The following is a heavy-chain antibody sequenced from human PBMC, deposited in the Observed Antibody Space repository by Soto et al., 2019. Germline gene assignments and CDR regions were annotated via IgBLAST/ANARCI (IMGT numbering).Heavy chain of an antibody. Sequence: KSGPTLVNPTQTLTLTCTFSGFSLSASGVGVGWIRQPPGKALEWLALIYWNGDKRYRPALESRLTITKDTSKNQVVLTMTNMDPLDTATYYCAHTSYNYGHWDKFDPWGQGTQVTVSS. D-gene: IGHD3-10*01. CDR3: AHTSYNYGHWDKFDP. J-gene: IGHJ5*02. CDR1: GFSLSASGVG. V-gene: IGHV2-5*01. CDR2: IYWNGDK.